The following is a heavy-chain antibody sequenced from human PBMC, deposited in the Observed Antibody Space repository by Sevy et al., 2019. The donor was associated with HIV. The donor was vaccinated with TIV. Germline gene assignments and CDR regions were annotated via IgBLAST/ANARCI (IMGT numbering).Heavy chain of an antibody. Sequence: GGSLRLSCAASGFTFSKYSMSWVRQPPGKGLEWVSTLSFGCGEINYADSVKGRFTISRDNSKSLVYRQMNNLRPEDTAVYYCAREGCTKPHDYWGQGTLVTVSS. J-gene: IGHJ4*02. CDR3: AREGCTKPHDY. D-gene: IGHD2-8*01. V-gene: IGHV3-23*01. CDR1: GFTFSKYS. CDR2: LSFGCGEI.